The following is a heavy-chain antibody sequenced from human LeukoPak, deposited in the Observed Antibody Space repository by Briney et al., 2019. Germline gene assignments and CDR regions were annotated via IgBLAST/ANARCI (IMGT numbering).Heavy chain of an antibody. V-gene: IGHV4-61*02. D-gene: IGHD5-12*01. CDR1: GGSISSGSYY. CDR2: IYTSGST. J-gene: IGHJ5*02. Sequence: PSETLSLTCTVSGGSISSGSYYWSWIRQPAGKGLEWIGRIYTSGSTNYNPSLKSRVTISVDTSKNQFSLKLSSVTAADTAVYYCARGRIDRVDAWGQGTLVTVSS. CDR3: ARGRIDRVDA.